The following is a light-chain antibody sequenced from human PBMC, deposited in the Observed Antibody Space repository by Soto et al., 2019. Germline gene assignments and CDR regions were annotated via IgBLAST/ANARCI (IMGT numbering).Light chain of an antibody. V-gene: IGKV1-39*01. CDR1: QSINNH. CDR2: AAS. CDR3: QQSYITLYS. Sequence: DIQMTQSPSSLSASVGDRVTITCRASQSINNHISWYQQKPGKAPKLLINAASSLQSGVPSRVSGSGSETEFTLTISSLQPEDFATYYCQQSYITLYSFGQGTSLEIK. J-gene: IGKJ2*03.